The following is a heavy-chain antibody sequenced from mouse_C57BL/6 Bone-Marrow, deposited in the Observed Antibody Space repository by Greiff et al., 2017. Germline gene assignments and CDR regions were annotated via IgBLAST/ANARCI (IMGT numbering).Heavy chain of an antibody. D-gene: IGHD1-1*01. CDR2: IYPGGGYT. CDR1: GYTFTNYW. V-gene: IGHV1-63*01. Sequence: QVQLQQSGAELVRPGTSVKMSCKASGYTFTNYWIGWAKQRPGHGLEWIGDIYPGGGYTNYNEKVKGKATLTADKSSSTAYMQFSSLTSEDSAIYYCARWGYYGSSPYYYAMDYWGQGTSVTVSS. CDR3: ARWGYYGSSPYYYAMDY. J-gene: IGHJ4*01.